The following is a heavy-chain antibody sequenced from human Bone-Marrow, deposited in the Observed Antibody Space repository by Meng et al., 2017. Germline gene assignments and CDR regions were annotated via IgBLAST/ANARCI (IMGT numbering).Heavy chain of an antibody. D-gene: IGHD3-22*01. CDR1: GFTFDDYG. Sequence: GESLKISCAASGFTFDDYGMSWVRQVPGKGLEWVSGFNWNGDNTGYADSVKGRFTISRDNAKNSLYLQMNSLRDEDTALYYCARSYDSSGYFYFDYWGLGTLVTVSS. CDR3: ARSYDSSGYFYFDY. J-gene: IGHJ4*02. CDR2: FNWNGDNT. V-gene: IGHV3-20*04.